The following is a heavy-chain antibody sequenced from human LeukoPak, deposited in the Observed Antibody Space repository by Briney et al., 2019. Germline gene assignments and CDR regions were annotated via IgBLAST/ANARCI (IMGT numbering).Heavy chain of an antibody. CDR2: IKQDGGNK. J-gene: IGHJ6*02. CDR1: GFTFSNYY. D-gene: IGHD6-13*01. CDR3: ARLRPYSSSWYAYYGMDV. V-gene: IGHV3-7*04. Sequence: GGSLRRSCAASGFTFSNYYMSWVRQAPGKGLEWVANIKQDGGNKYYVDSVKGRFTISRDNAKNSLYLQMDSLRAEGTAVYYCARLRPYSSSWYAYYGMDVWGQGTTVTVSS.